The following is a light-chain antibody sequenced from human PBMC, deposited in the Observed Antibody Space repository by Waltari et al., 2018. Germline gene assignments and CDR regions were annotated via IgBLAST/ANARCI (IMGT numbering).Light chain of an antibody. CDR1: SSTIGAST. J-gene: IGLJ2*01. CDR3: ATWDDSLKGVI. CDR2: SNS. V-gene: IGLV1-44*01. Sequence: QSVLTQPPSASATPGQSVPIPCSGGSSTIGASTVSWYQHVPGTAPKLLIYSNSLRPSGVPGRFSGSKSGISASLAISDLQSEDEADYYCATWDDSLKGVIFGGGSKLTVL.